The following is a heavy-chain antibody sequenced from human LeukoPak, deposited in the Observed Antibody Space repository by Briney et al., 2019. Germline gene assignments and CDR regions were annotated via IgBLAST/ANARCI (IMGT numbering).Heavy chain of an antibody. CDR2: INPSGSST. D-gene: IGHD3-10*01. V-gene: IGHV1-46*01. J-gene: IGHJ5*02. CDR1: GYTFTSYY. Sequence: ASVKVSCKASGYTFTSYYMHWVRQAPGQGLEWMGLINPSGSSTSYAQKFQGRLSLTRDMSTSTDYMELSSLRSEDTAVYYCARGTWFGEHWFDPWGQGTLVTVSS. CDR3: ARGTWFGEHWFDP.